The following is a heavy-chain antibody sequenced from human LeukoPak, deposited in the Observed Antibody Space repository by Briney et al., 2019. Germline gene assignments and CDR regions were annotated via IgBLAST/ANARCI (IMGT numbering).Heavy chain of an antibody. J-gene: IGHJ4*02. CDR2: ISSSGSTI. Sequence: PGGSLRLSCAASGFTFSDYYMSWIRQAPGKGLEWVSYISSSGSTIYYADSVKGRFTISRDNAKNSLYLQMNSLRAEDTAVYYCAKTRSNTAMGNYFDYWGQGTLVTVSS. CDR3: AKTRSNTAMGNYFDY. CDR1: GFTFSDYY. V-gene: IGHV3-11*01. D-gene: IGHD5-18*01.